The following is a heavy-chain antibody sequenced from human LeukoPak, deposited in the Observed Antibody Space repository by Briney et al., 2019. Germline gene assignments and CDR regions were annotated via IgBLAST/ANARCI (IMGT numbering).Heavy chain of an antibody. J-gene: IGHJ4*02. D-gene: IGHD5-18*01. CDR3: ARRGAYSFGFIYYLDY. CDR2: IYYSGST. V-gene: IGHV4-39*02. CDR1: GGSISSSNYY. Sequence: PSETLSLTCTVSGGSISSSNYYWGWLRQPPGKGLEWIGNIYYSGSTYYNPSLKSRVTISVDTSKNYFSLNLSSVTAADTAVYYCARRGAYSFGFIYYLDYWGQGTLVTVSS.